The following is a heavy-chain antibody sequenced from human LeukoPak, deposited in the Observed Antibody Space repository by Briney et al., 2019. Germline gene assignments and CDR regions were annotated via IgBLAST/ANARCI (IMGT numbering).Heavy chain of an antibody. CDR1: GGSISSSSYY. D-gene: IGHD4-17*01. CDR2: IYYSGST. J-gene: IGHJ4*02. Sequence: SETLSLTCTVSGGSISSSSYYWGWIRQPPGKGLEWIGSIYYSGSTYYNPSLKSRVTISVDTSKNQFSLKLSSVTAADTAVYYCAREAGAYGDYADLTDYWGQGTLVTVSS. V-gene: IGHV4-39*07. CDR3: AREAGAYGDYADLTDY.